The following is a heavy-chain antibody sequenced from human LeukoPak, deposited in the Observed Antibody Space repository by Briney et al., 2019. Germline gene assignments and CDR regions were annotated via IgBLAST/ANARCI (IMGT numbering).Heavy chain of an antibody. V-gene: IGHV3-66*01. Sequence: GGSLRLSCAASGFTVSSNYMSWVRQAPGKGLEWVSVIYSGGSTYYADSVKGRFTISRDNSKNTLYLQMNSLRAEDTAVYYCARERRRYCSSTSCYRGPYYYYGMDVWGQGTTVTVPS. CDR2: IYSGGST. D-gene: IGHD2-2*01. CDR1: GFTVSSNY. CDR3: ARERRRYCSSTSCYRGPYYYYGMDV. J-gene: IGHJ6*02.